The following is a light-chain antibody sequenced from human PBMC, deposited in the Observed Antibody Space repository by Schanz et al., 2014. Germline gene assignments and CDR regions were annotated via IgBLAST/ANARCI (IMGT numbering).Light chain of an antibody. CDR3: CSYAGYSTLL. Sequence: QSVLTQPASVSGSPGQSITISCTGTSSDVGGYNLVSWYQQYPAKVPKLMIYEDSKRPSGVSNRFSGSKSGNTASLTISGLQAEDEADYYCCSYAGYSTLLFGGGTKLTVL. CDR2: EDS. V-gene: IGLV2-23*01. CDR1: SSDVGGYNL. J-gene: IGLJ2*01.